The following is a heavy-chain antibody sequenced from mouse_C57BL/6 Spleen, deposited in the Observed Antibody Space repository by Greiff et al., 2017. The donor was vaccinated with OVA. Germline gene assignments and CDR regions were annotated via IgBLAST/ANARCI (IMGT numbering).Heavy chain of an antibody. CDR1: GYTFTSYW. J-gene: IGHJ2*01. Sequence: QVQLQQSGAELVMPGASVKLSCKASGYTFTSYWMHWVKQRPGQGLEWIGEIDPSDSYTNYNQKFKGKSTLTVDKSSSTAYMQLSSLTSEDSAVYYCARGLYYFDYWSQGTTLTVSS. CDR3: ARGLYYFDY. V-gene: IGHV1-69*01. CDR2: IDPSDSYT.